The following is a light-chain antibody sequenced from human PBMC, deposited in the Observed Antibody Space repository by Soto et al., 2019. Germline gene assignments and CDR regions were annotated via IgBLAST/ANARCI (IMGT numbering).Light chain of an antibody. Sequence: EIVLTQSPATLSLSPGERATLSCRASQGVSSYLAWYQQKPGQAPRLLIYDASNRATGIPARFSGSGSGTDFTLTISSREPEDFAVYYCQQRSDWPPTFGGGTKVEIK. J-gene: IGKJ4*01. V-gene: IGKV3-11*01. CDR1: QGVSSY. CDR2: DAS. CDR3: QQRSDWPPT.